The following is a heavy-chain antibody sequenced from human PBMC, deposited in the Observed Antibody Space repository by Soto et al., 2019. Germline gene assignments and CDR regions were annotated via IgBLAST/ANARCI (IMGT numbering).Heavy chain of an antibody. CDR3: AGDSSITIFGVVIVHYYGMDV. D-gene: IGHD3-3*01. CDR2: IYYSGST. V-gene: IGHV4-61*01. Sequence: SETLSLTCTVSGGSVSSGSYYWSWIRQPPGKGLEWIGYIYYSGSTNYNPSLKSRVTISVDTSKNQFSLKLSSVTAADTAVYYCAGDSSITIFGVVIVHYYGMDVWGQGTTVTVSS. J-gene: IGHJ6*02. CDR1: GGSVSSGSYY.